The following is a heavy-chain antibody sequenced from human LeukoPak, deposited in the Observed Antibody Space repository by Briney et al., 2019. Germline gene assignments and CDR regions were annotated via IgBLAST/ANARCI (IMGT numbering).Heavy chain of an antibody. CDR2: MYNSGSA. CDR3: AREGSSGPLDY. V-gene: IGHV4-59*01. Sequence: SETLSLTCTVSGGSISSYYWSWIRQPPGKGLEWIGYMYNSGSANYNPSLKSRVTISVDTSKNQLSLKLSSVTAADTAVYYCAREGSSGPLDYWGQGTLVTVSS. J-gene: IGHJ4*02. D-gene: IGHD6-19*01. CDR1: GGSISSYY.